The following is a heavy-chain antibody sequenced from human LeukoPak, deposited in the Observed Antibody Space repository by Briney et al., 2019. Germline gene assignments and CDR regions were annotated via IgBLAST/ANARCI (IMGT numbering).Heavy chain of an antibody. V-gene: IGHV3-7*01. J-gene: IGHJ4*02. Sequence: GGSLRLSCAASGFTFSNYWMSWLRQSPGKGLEWVAKIKQDESEIYYVDSVKGRFTISRDNAKNSLYLQMNSLRAEDTAVYYCASGWGPMVVSYWGQGTLVTVSS. CDR3: ASGWGPMVVSY. CDR1: GFTFSNYW. CDR2: IKQDESEI. D-gene: IGHD2-8*02.